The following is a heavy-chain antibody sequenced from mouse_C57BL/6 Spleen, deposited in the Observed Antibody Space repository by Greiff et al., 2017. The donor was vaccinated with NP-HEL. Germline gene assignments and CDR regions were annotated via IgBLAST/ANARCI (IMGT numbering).Heavy chain of an antibody. CDR1: GFTFSSYA. Sequence: EVQLVESGGGLVKPGGSLKLSCAASGFTFSSYAMSWVRQTPEKRLEWVATISDGGSYTYYPDNVKGRFTISRDNAKNNLYLQMSHLKSEDTAMYYCAREDYYGSSPYDFDYWGQGTTLTVSS. CDR3: AREDYYGSSPYDFDY. V-gene: IGHV5-4*01. D-gene: IGHD1-1*01. J-gene: IGHJ2*01. CDR2: ISDGGSYT.